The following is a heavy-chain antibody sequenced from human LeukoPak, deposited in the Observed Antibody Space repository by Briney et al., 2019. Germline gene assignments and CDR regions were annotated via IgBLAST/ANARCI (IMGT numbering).Heavy chain of an antibody. CDR1: GYTFTSYY. J-gene: IGHJ4*02. CDR2: INPSGGST. CDR3: ARSNTAYYFDY. Sequence: GASVKVSCKASGYTFTSYYMHWVRQAPGQGLEWMGIINPSGGSTSYAQKFQGRVTMTTDTSTSTAYMELRSLRSDDTAVYYCARSNTAYYFDYWGQGTLVTVSS. V-gene: IGHV1-46*01. D-gene: IGHD2-8*01.